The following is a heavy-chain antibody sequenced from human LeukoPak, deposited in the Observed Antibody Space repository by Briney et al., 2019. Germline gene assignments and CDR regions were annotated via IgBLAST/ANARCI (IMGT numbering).Heavy chain of an antibody. J-gene: IGHJ4*02. CDR1: GFTFSDFH. V-gene: IGHV3-7*03. CDR3: ARWPHCQDF. Sequence: GGSLRLSCAASGFTFSDFHMSWVRQAPGKGLEWVANINKDGSEEKYVDSVKGRFTISRDNAKNSLYLQMSSLRADDTAVYYCARWPHCQDFWGRGTRVTVSS. CDR2: INKDGSEE.